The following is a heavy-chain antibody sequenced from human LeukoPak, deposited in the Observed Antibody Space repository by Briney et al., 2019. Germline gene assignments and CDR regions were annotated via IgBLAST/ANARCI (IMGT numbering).Heavy chain of an antibody. D-gene: IGHD3-3*01. CDR3: ARGVTIFGGDYNWFDP. V-gene: IGHV1-69*04. J-gene: IGHJ5*02. CDR2: IIPILGIA. Sequence: SVRVSCKASGGTFTSYAISWVRQAPGQGLEWMGGIIPILGIANYAQKFQGRVTITADKSTSTAYMELSSLRSEDTAVYYCARGVTIFGGDYNWFDPWGQGTLVTVSS. CDR1: GGTFTSYA.